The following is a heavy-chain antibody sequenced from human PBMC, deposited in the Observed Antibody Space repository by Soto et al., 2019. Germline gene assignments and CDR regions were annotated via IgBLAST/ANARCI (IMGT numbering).Heavy chain of an antibody. Sequence: SETLSLTCTVSGGSISSYYWSWIRQPPGKGLEWIGYIYYSGSTNYNPSLKSRVTISVDTSKKQFSLKLSSVTAADTAVYYCARVASLYYYDSSGHYGMDVWGQGTTVTV. CDR2: IYYSGST. J-gene: IGHJ6*02. CDR1: GGSISSYY. V-gene: IGHV4-59*01. CDR3: ARVASLYYYDSSGHYGMDV. D-gene: IGHD3-22*01.